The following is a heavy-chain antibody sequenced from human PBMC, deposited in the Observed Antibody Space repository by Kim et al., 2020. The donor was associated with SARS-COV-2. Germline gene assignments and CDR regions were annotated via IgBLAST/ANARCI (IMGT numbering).Heavy chain of an antibody. J-gene: IGHJ6*02. V-gene: IGHV3-30*02. Sequence: RFTISRDNSKNTPYLQMNSLRAEDTAVYYCAKDMVRGVIIPIYYYYGMDVWGQGTTVTVSS. D-gene: IGHD3-10*01. CDR3: AKDMVRGVIIPIYYYYGMDV.